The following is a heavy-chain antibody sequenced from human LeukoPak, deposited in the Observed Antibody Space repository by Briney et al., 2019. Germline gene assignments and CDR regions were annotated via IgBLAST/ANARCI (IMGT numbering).Heavy chain of an antibody. V-gene: IGHV3-23*01. CDR2: ISGSGGST. D-gene: IGHD3-10*01. CDR1: GFTFSSYA. J-gene: IGHJ4*02. CDR3: ARDFTADYYGSGSHYSNYFDY. Sequence: GGSLRLSCAASGFTFSSYAMSWVRQAPGKGLEWVSAISGSGGSTYYTDSVKGRFTISRDNSKNTLYLQMNSLRAEDTAVYYCARDFTADYYGSGSHYSNYFDYWGQGTLVTVSS.